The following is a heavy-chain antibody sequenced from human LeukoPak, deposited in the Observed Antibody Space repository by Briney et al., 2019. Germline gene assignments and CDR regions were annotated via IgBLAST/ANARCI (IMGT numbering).Heavy chain of an antibody. CDR2: ISGSDGST. CDR3: ASSFYSNSIYYYNMDV. D-gene: IGHD4-11*01. Sequence: PGGSLRLSCAASGFTFNSFAMTWVRQAPGKGLEWVSAISGSDGSTYYADSVKGRFTISRDKSKNTLYLQMNSLRAEDTAVYYCASSFYSNSIYYYNMDVWGQGTTVTVSS. V-gene: IGHV3-23*01. J-gene: IGHJ6*02. CDR1: GFTFNSFA.